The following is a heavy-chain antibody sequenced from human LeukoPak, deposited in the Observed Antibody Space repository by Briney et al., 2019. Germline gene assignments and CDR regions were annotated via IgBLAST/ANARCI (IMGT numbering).Heavy chain of an antibody. D-gene: IGHD3-3*01. J-gene: IGHJ4*02. Sequence: SETLSLTCTVSGGSISSYYWSWIRQPPGKGLEWIGYIYYSGSTNYNPSLKSRVTISVDTSKNQFSLKLSSVTAADTAVYYCARRDFWSGYYEGWGQGTLVTVSS. CDR2: IYYSGST. CDR3: ARRDFWSGYYEG. V-gene: IGHV4-59*01. CDR1: GGSISSYY.